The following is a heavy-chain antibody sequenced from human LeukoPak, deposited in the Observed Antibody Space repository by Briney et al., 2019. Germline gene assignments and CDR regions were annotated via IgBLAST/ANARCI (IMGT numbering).Heavy chain of an antibody. CDR2: IYPGDSDT. Sequence: GESLKISCKGSGYSFTSYWIGWVRQMPGKGLEWMGIIYPGDSDTRYSPSFQGQVTISADKSISTAYLQWSSLKASDTAMYYCARQGVEPAANWWNWFDPWGQGTLVTVSS. J-gene: IGHJ5*02. CDR1: GYSFTSYW. V-gene: IGHV5-51*01. D-gene: IGHD2-2*01. CDR3: ARQGVEPAANWWNWFDP.